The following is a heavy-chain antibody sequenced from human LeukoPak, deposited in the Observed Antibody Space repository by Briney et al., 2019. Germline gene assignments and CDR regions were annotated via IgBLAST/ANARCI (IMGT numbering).Heavy chain of an antibody. Sequence: SETLSLTCTVSGDSINGFYWSWIRQPPGKGLEWIGYIYYSGSTNYNPSLKSRVTISVDTSKNQFSLKLSSVTAADTAVYYCARGLGLDWFDPWGQGTLVTVSS. CDR3: ARGLGLDWFDP. CDR2: IYYSGST. D-gene: IGHD3/OR15-3a*01. V-gene: IGHV4-59*01. J-gene: IGHJ5*02. CDR1: GDSINGFY.